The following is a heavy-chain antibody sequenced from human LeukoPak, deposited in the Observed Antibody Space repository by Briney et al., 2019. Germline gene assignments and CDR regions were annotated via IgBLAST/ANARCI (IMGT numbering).Heavy chain of an antibody. J-gene: IGHJ4*02. CDR1: GFTFSSYG. CDR2: ITNNGRKT. V-gene: IGHV3-21*05. Sequence: PGGTLRLSCAASGFTFSSYGMSWVRQAPGKGLEWVSYITNNGRKTYYAASMKGRFTISRDNAKNSLFLQMNSLRAEDTALYYCARAGMDGRGYYQGFDYWGQGTLVTVSS. D-gene: IGHD3-22*01. CDR3: ARAGMDGRGYYQGFDY.